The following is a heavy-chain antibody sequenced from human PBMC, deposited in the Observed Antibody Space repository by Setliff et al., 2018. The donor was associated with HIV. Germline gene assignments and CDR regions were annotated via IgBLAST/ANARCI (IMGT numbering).Heavy chain of an antibody. CDR1: GGSISSSSYY. CDR2: IYYSGST. V-gene: IGHV4-39*01. J-gene: IGHJ5*02. Sequence: PSETLSLTCTVSGGSISSSSYYWGWIRQPPGKGLEWIGSIYYSGSTYYNPSLKSRVTISVDTSKNQFSLKLSSVTAADTAVYYCARIFCSGGSCYSLSTSQNWFDPWGQGTLVTVSS. D-gene: IGHD2-15*01. CDR3: ARIFCSGGSCYSLSTSQNWFDP.